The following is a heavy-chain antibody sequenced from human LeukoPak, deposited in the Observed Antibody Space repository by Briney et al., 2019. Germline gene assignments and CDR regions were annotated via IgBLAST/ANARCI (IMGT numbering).Heavy chain of an antibody. V-gene: IGHV4-39*01. CDR3: ARRSSSGSGNNYKYYFDY. Sequence: SETLSLTCTVSGDSISSSSYFWGWVRQPPGKGLEWIGSIFSSGSTYYHPSLKSRVAISVDTSNNQFSMRLSSVTAADTAVYDCARRSSSGSGNNYKYYFDYWGQGTLVTVSS. CDR1: GDSISSSSYF. CDR2: IFSSGST. J-gene: IGHJ4*02. D-gene: IGHD3-10*01.